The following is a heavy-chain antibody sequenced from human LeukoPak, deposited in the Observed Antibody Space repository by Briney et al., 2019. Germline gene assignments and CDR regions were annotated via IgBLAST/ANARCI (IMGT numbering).Heavy chain of an antibody. J-gene: IGHJ4*02. CDR2: INPSGGST. CDR3: ARERTGTLDY. Sequence: ASVKVSCKASGYTFTSYYMHWVRQAPGQGLEWMGIINPSGGSTSCAQKFQGRVTMTRDTSTSTVYMELSGLRSEDTAVYYCARERTGTLDYWGQGTLVTVSS. V-gene: IGHV1-46*01. D-gene: IGHD1-1*01. CDR1: GYTFTSYY.